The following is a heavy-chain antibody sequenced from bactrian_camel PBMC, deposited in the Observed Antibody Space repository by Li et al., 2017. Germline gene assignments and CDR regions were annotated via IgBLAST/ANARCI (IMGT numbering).Heavy chain of an antibody. V-gene: IGHV3S53*01. CDR1: VGSFYC. D-gene: IGHD3*01. Sequence: VQLVESGGGSVQDGGSLRLSCAASVGSFYCMGWYRQIPGKEREAVAAIDDVGSTSYANSVKGRFTISRDNAKDTLYLQMNSLKIEDTAVYYCALGSSRQATMTARGKGTQVTVS. J-gene: IGHJ4*01. CDR2: IDDVGST.